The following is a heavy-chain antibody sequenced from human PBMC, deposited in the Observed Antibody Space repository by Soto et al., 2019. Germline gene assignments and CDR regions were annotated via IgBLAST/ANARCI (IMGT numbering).Heavy chain of an antibody. D-gene: IGHD5-12*01. CDR3: ANSGFADLDY. CDR2: ASGNGDHT. V-gene: IGHV3-23*01. Sequence: PGGSLRLSCAASGFTFSDYAMHWVRQAPGKGLEWVSTASGNGDHTYYADSVRGRYTISRDASKNTLYLQMDSLRVEDTAVYYCANSGFADLDYWGQGALVTVSS. J-gene: IGHJ4*02. CDR1: GFTFSDYA.